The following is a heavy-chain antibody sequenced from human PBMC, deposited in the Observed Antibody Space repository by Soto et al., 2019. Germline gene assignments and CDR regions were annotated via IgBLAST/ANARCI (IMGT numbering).Heavy chain of an antibody. CDR3: AQTTYSSSSYSYYYYGMDV. Sequence: QVQLVQSGAEVKKPGSSVKVSCKASGGTFSSYAISWVRQAPGQGLEWMGGIIPIFGTANYAQKFQGRVTITADKSTSTAYLELSSLRSGDTAVYYCAQTTYSSSSYSYYYYGMDVWGQGTTVTVSS. V-gene: IGHV1-69*06. D-gene: IGHD6-6*01. CDR1: GGTFSSYA. J-gene: IGHJ6*02. CDR2: IIPIFGTA.